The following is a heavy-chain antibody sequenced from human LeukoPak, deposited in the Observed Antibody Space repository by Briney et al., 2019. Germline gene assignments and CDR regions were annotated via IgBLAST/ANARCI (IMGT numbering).Heavy chain of an antibody. D-gene: IGHD2-2*01. CDR2: VDPEDGET. J-gene: IGHJ4*02. CDR1: GYTFTGYY. V-gene: IGHV1-69-2*01. Sequence: ASVKISCKVSGYTFTGYYMHWVQQAPGKGLEWMGLVDPEDGETIYAEKFQGRVTITADTSTDTAYMELSSLRSEDTAVYYCATLTIVVVPAAIIDYWGQGTLVTVSS. CDR3: ATLTIVVVPAAIIDY.